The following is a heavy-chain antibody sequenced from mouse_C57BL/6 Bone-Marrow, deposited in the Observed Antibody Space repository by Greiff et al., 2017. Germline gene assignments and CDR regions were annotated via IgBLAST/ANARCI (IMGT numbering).Heavy chain of an antibody. CDR3: ATSRWWVYFEV. V-gene: IGHV1-53*01. CDR1: GYTFTSYC. D-gene: IGHD1-1*02. CDR2: INPNNGGT. Sequence: VQLQQSGPELVKPGASVKLSCKASGYTFTSYCMNWVKQRPGQGLEWIGEINPNNGGTNYNEKFKSKATLTVDKSSSTAYMQLSSLTSEDSAVSYCATSRWWVYFEVWGTAPTVTVA. J-gene: IGHJ1*03.